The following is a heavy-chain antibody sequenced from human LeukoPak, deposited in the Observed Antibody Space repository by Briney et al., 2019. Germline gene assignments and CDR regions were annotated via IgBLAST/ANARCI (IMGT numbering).Heavy chain of an antibody. CDR2: IYYSGST. CDR1: GGSISSYY. Sequence: PSDTLSLTCTVSGGSISSYYWSWIRQPPGKGLEWIGYIYYSGSTNYNPSLKSRVTISVDTSKNQFSLKLSSVTAADTAVYYCARREYYFDYWGQGTLFTVSS. V-gene: IGHV4-59*08. CDR3: ARREYYFDY. J-gene: IGHJ4*02.